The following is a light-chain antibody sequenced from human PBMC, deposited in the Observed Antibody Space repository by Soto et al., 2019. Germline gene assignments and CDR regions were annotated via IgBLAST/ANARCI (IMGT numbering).Light chain of an antibody. J-gene: IGKJ5*01. Sequence: IVLTHSPGTLSFSPGEIATLSFRAIHTLSNSFIAWYQQKPGQAPRLLIYDTSSRATGVPDRYSASGSGTDFTLTISRLEPEDFALYYCQQRNTWPPITFGQGTRLENK. CDR3: QQRNTWPPIT. CDR1: HTLSNSF. CDR2: DTS. V-gene: IGKV3D-20*02.